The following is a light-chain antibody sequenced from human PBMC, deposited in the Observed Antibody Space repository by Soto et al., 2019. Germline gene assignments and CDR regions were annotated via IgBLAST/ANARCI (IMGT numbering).Light chain of an antibody. V-gene: IGKV1-39*01. CDR1: QSIALS. J-gene: IGKJ5*01. Sequence: DIHMISSTQCLHAFVGPTVHLNCWASQSIALSVNWYQQKPGKAPKLLIYVAFTLESGVPSRFSGSGSGTEFTLTIRSLQPEDFATYYCQQSFRSPITFGQGTRLEIK. CDR3: QQSFRSPIT. CDR2: VAF.